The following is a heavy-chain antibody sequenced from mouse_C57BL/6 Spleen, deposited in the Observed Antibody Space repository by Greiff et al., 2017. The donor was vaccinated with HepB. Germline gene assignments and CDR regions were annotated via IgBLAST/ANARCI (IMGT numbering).Heavy chain of an antibody. V-gene: IGHV1-19*01. Sequence: EVQLQQSGPVLVKPGASVKMSCKASGYTFTDYYMNWVKQSHGKSLEWIGVINPYNGGTSYNQKFKGKATLTVDKSSSTAYMELNSLTSEDSAVYYCAKTGTWRYFDVWGTGTTVTVSS. CDR1: GYTFTDYY. CDR2: INPYNGGT. J-gene: IGHJ1*03. D-gene: IGHD4-1*01. CDR3: AKTGTWRYFDV.